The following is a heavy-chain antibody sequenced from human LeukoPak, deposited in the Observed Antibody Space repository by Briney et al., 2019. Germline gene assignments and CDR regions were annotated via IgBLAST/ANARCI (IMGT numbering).Heavy chain of an antibody. V-gene: IGHV3-74*01. Sequence: GGSLRLSCAASGFSFSTTWMHWVRQAPGKGLIWVSRINSDGTTSYADSVKGRFTISRDNAKNMLYLQMNSLRAEDTTVYYCARDWYYSIDYWGQGTLVTVSS. CDR2: INSDGTT. CDR1: GFSFSTTW. J-gene: IGHJ4*02. CDR3: ARDWYYSIDY. D-gene: IGHD3-10*01.